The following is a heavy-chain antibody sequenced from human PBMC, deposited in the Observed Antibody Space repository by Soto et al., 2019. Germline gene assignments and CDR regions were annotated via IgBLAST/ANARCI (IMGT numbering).Heavy chain of an antibody. J-gene: IGHJ3*02. D-gene: IGHD6-19*01. CDR2: IIPIFGTA. V-gene: IGHV1-69*01. Sequence: QVQLVQSGAEVKKPGSSVKVSCKASGGTFSSYAISWVRQAPGQGLEWMGGIIPIFGTANYAQKFQGRVTITADESTSTAYMELSSLRSEDTAVYYCARAPSSQMYSSGWTDVAFDIWGQGTMVTVSS. CDR3: ARAPSSQMYSSGWTDVAFDI. CDR1: GGTFSSYA.